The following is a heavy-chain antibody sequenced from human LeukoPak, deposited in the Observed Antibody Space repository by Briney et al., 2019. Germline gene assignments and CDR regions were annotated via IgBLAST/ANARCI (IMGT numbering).Heavy chain of an antibody. J-gene: IGHJ4*02. Sequence: SETLSLTCAIYDESFSGFYWSWMRQPPGKGLECIGEINHSGSTNYKPPLKSRVTISVDTSKNQFYLKLSSVTAADTAVYYCARQRLRLRLDAFDYWGQGTLVTVSS. CDR2: INHSGST. CDR1: DESFSGFY. V-gene: IGHV4-34*01. D-gene: IGHD5-12*01. CDR3: ARQRLRLRLDAFDY.